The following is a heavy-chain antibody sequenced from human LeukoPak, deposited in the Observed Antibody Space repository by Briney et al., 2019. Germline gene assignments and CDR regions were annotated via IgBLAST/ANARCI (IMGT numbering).Heavy chain of an antibody. Sequence: SETLSLTCTVSGGSISSYYWSWIRQPPGKGLEWIGYIYYTGSTNCNPSLKSRVTISVDTSKDQFSLKLTSVTAADTAVYYCARHGGERELQLWGQGTLVTVSS. J-gene: IGHJ4*02. CDR2: IYYTGST. CDR1: GGSISSYY. D-gene: IGHD5-24*01. V-gene: IGHV4-59*08. CDR3: ARHGGERELQL.